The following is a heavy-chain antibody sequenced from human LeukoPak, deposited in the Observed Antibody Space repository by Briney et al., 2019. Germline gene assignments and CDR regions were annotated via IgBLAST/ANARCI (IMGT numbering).Heavy chain of an antibody. V-gene: IGHV4-59*11. CDR2: IYYSGST. CDR3: ARQGGYCSGGSCYSGYYYGMDV. D-gene: IGHD2-15*01. Sequence: SETLSLTCTVSGGSISSHYWSWIRQPPGKGLEWIGYIYYSGSTNYNPSLKSRVTISVDTSKNQFSLKLSSVTAADTAVYYCARQGGYCSGGSCYSGYYYGMDVWGQGTTVTVSS. CDR1: GGSISSHY. J-gene: IGHJ6*02.